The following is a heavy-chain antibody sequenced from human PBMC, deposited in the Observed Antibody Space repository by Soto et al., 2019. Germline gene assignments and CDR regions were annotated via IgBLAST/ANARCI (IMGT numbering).Heavy chain of an antibody. J-gene: IGHJ4*02. CDR2: ISSNGGST. CDR1: GFTFSGYA. CDR3: ARNGDNSYYFDY. Sequence: EVQLVESGGGLVQPGGSLRLSCAASGFTFSGYAMHWVRQAPGKGLEYVSAISSNGGSTYYANSVKGRFTISRDNSKNPLYLQMGSLRAEDMAVYYCARNGDNSYYFDYWGQGTLVTVSS. V-gene: IGHV3-64*01. D-gene: IGHD4-17*01.